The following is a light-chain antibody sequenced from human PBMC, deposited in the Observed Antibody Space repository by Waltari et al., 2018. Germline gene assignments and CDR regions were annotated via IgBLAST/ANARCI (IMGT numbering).Light chain of an antibody. CDR3: AAWDDSLSGVV. V-gene: IGLV2-14*01. Sequence: QSALTQPASVSGSPGQSITVSCTGTSSDVGYYNYVSWYQQPPGKDPKLMICEVTNRPSGASSRFSGSEPGDTASLAISGLQSEDEADYYCAAWDDSLSGVVFGGGTKVTVL. CDR1: SSDVGYYNY. J-gene: IGLJ2*01. CDR2: EVT.